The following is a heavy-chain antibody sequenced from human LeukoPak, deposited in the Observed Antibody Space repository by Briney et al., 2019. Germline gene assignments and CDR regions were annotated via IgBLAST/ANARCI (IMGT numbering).Heavy chain of an antibody. V-gene: IGHV4-39*01. Sequence: SETLSLTCSVSGDSINSRNHYWGWIRQPPGKGLEWIGSVYYNGSTFFNPSLKNRVTITVDTPKNQFSLNMISVTAADTALYFCARQRIYSSGWFWGQGALVTVSS. CDR2: VYYNGST. D-gene: IGHD6-13*01. CDR3: ARQRIYSSGWF. J-gene: IGHJ4*02. CDR1: GDSINSRNHY.